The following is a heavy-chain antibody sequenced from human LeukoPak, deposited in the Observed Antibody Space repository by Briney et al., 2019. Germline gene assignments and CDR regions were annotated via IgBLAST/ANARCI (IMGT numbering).Heavy chain of an antibody. D-gene: IGHD2-2*01. J-gene: IGHJ1*01. CDR2: INPNSGDT. V-gene: IGHV1-2*02. CDR3: ARYGQLLFGRATSHKYFQH. Sequence: ASVKVSCKASGYTFTGYYMHWVRQAPGQGLEWMGWINPNSGDTNYAQKLQGRVTMTTDTSTSTAYMELRSLRSDDTAVYYCARYGQLLFGRATSHKYFQHWGQGTLVTASS. CDR1: GYTFTGYY.